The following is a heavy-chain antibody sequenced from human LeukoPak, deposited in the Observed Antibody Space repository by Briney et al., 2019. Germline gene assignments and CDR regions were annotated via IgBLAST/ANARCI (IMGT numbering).Heavy chain of an antibody. CDR1: GITFSSYT. CDR2: ISSGSSYI. D-gene: IGHD5-18*01. J-gene: IGHJ6*03. CDR3: TRDGFEREDSNGYYYYYLYMDV. V-gene: IGHV3-21*01. Sequence: KAGGSLRLSCAASGITFSSYTMIWVRQAPGKGLEWVSSISSGSSYIYYADSVKGRFTISRDNTKKSLYLQMNSLRAEDTAVYYCTRDGFEREDSNGYYYYYLYMDVWGKGTTVIVSS.